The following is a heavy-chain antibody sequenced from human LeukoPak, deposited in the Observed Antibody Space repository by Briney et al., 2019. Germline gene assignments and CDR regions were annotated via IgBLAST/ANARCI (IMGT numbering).Heavy chain of an antibody. J-gene: IGHJ4*02. V-gene: IGHV3-30*04. CDR2: ISYDGSNK. Sequence: GGSLRLSCAASGFTFSSYAMHWVRQAPGKGLEWVAVISYDGSNKYYADSVKGRLTISRDNSKNTLYLQMNSLRAEDTAVYYCARDIGGGYYGSGSSYNYFDYWGQGTLVTVSS. CDR1: GFTFSSYA. CDR3: ARDIGGGYYGSGSSYNYFDY. D-gene: IGHD3-10*01.